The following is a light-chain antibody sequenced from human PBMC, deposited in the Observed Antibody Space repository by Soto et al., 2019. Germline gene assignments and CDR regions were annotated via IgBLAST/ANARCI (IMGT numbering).Light chain of an antibody. CDR2: DAS. V-gene: IGKV1-5*01. J-gene: IGKJ5*01. CDR3: QQYNTYAT. Sequence: DIQLTQSPSTLSAAAGDSVTITCRASQNIRNLLAWYQQKPGKAPKPLIYDASTLKTGVPSRFSGSGSGSEFNFTITGLQPDYFATYFCQQYNTYATFGQGTRLDIK. CDR1: QNIRNL.